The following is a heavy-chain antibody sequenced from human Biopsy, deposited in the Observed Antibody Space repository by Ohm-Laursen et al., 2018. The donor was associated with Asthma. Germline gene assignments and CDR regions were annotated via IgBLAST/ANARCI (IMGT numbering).Heavy chain of an antibody. CDR1: GFTFSSYG. J-gene: IGHJ4*02. CDR2: ITYDGSNK. CDR3: SREEPTSGWYEGSILR. D-gene: IGHD6-19*01. Sequence: SLRLSCTASGFTFSSYGMHWVRQAPGKGLEWVACITYDGSNKYYVDSVKGRSTISSDNSKNTLYLQMNSLRAEDTAVYFCSREEPTSGWYEGSILRWGQGTLVTVSS. V-gene: IGHV3-30*03.